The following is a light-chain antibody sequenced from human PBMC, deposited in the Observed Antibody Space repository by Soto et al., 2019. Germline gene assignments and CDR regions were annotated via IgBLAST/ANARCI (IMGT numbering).Light chain of an antibody. V-gene: IGKV1-39*01. J-gene: IGKJ1*01. CDR2: AAS. Sequence: DIPMTQSPSSLSASVGDSVTITCRASQSISSYLNWYQQKPGKAPKLLIYAASSLQSGVPSRFSGSGSGTDFTLTISSLQPEDFATYYCQQRYSTPWTFGQGTKVDIK. CDR1: QSISSY. CDR3: QQRYSTPWT.